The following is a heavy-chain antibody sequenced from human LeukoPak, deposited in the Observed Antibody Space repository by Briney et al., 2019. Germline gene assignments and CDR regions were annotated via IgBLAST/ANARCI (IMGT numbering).Heavy chain of an antibody. Sequence: GGSLRLSCAASGFTFSSYSMNWVGQAPGKGLEWVSSISSSSSYIYYADSVKGRFTISRDNAKNSLYLQMNSLRAEDTAVYYCAREGAVAGTGDYWGQGTLVTVSS. CDR2: ISSSSSYI. D-gene: IGHD6-19*01. CDR3: AREGAVAGTGDY. CDR1: GFTFSSYS. V-gene: IGHV3-21*01. J-gene: IGHJ4*02.